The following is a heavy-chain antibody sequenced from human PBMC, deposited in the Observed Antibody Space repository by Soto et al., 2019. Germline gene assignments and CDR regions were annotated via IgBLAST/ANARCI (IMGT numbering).Heavy chain of an antibody. CDR3: AKELRFLEWHSFDP. CDR1: GFTLRPYG. V-gene: IGHV3-30*18. D-gene: IGHD3-3*01. Sequence: GGSLRLSCAASGFTLRPYGMHWVRQAPGKGLEWVAVISNDGSNKYYADSVKGRFSISRDNSRNTLYLQMNSLRAEDTAVYYCAKELRFLEWHSFDPWGQGTLVTVSS. J-gene: IGHJ5*02. CDR2: ISNDGSNK.